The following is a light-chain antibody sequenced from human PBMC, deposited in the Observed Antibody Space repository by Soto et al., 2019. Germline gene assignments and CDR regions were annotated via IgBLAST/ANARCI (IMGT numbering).Light chain of an antibody. J-gene: IGLJ2*01. V-gene: IGLV1-40*01. CDR3: HSYDSSLSVV. CDR2: GNN. Sequence: QSVLTQPPSVSGAPGQRVTISCTGNNSNIGAGYDVHWYQQLPGTAPKLLIYGNNNRPSGVPDRFSGSSSGTSASLAIAGLQAEDESDYYCHSYDSSLSVVFGGGTQLTVL. CDR1: NSNIGAGYD.